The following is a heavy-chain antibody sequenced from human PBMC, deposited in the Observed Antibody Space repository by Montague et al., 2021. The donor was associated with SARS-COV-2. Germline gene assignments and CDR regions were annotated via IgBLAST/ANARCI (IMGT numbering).Heavy chain of an antibody. Sequence: SLSLSCSASGFTFSSSAMSWVRQAPGKGLEWVSTISGGGVSTYYADSVKGRFTISRDNSKNTLYLQMNSLRAEDTAVYYCARAPPISAVSSPRRNQFFFDSWSQGTLVTVSS. CDR3: ARAPPISAVSSPRRNQFFFDS. V-gene: IGHV3-23*01. J-gene: IGHJ4*02. CDR2: ISGGGVST. CDR1: GFTFSSSA. D-gene: IGHD2-2*01.